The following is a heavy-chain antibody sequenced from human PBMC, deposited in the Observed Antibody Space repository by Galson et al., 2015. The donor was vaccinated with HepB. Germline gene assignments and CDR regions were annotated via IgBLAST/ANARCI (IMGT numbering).Heavy chain of an antibody. J-gene: IGHJ4*02. Sequence: SLRLSCAASGFTFSSYWMSWVRQAPGKGLEWVANIKQDGSEKYYVDSVKGRFTISRDNAKNSLYLQMNSLRAEDTAVYYCARSRGYSSGWSPYYFDYWGQGTLVTVSS. V-gene: IGHV3-7*03. CDR3: ARSRGYSSGWSPYYFDY. D-gene: IGHD6-19*01. CDR1: GFTFSSYW. CDR2: IKQDGSEK.